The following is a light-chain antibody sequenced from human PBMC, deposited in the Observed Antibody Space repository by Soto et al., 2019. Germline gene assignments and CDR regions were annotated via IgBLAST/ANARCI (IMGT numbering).Light chain of an antibody. CDR2: GAS. J-gene: IGKJ3*01. Sequence: EIVMTQSPATLSVSPGERATLSCRASQSVSSNLAWYQQRPGQAPRLLIYGASTKATGIPDRISGSGSGTEFTLTIRSLQSEDFAVYYCQQYNKWPLFTFGPGTRVDMK. CDR3: QQYNKWPLFT. V-gene: IGKV3-15*01. CDR1: QSVSSN.